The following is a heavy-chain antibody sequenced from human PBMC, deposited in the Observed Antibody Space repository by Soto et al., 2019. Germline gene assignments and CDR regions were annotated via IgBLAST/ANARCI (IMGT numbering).Heavy chain of an antibody. CDR1: GFTFSSYW. V-gene: IGHV3-7*01. D-gene: IGHD6-6*01. CDR3: ARDTYIEYSSSSGWDYYYYGMDV. Sequence: LRLSCAASGFTFSSYWMSWVRQAPGKGLEWVANIKQDGSEKYYVDSVKGRFTISRDNAKNSLYLQMNSLRAEDTAVYYCARDTYIEYSSSSGWDYYYYGMDVWGQGTTVTVSS. J-gene: IGHJ6*02. CDR2: IKQDGSEK.